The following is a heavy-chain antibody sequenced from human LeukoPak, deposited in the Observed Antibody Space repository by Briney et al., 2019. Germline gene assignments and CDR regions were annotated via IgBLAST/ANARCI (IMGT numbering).Heavy chain of an antibody. Sequence: GGSLRLSCAASGFTFSDYYVSWIRQAPGKGLEWVSSISSSSSYIYYADSVKGRFTISRDNAKNSLYLQMNSLRAEDTAVYYCARDNIEDYYYYGMDVWGQGTTVTVSS. CDR2: ISSSSSYI. CDR1: GFTFSDYY. CDR3: ARDNIEDYYYYGMDV. D-gene: IGHD5-12*01. V-gene: IGHV3-11*06. J-gene: IGHJ6*02.